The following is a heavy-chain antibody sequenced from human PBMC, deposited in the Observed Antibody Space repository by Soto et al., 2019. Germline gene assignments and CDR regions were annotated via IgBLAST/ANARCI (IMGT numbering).Heavy chain of an antibody. CDR3: ARMESFGSLNWFDP. D-gene: IGHD5-18*01. CDR1: GYTFTNND. J-gene: IGHJ5*02. CDR2: MNPGSGDT. Sequence: QVQLVQSGAEVKKPGASVKVSCKASGYTFTNNDVSWVRQATGQGLEWMGWMNPGSGDTGYAQKFQGRVTMTRDISIATPYMELNSLTSEDTAIYYCARMESFGSLNWFDPWGQGTLVTVSS. V-gene: IGHV1-8*02.